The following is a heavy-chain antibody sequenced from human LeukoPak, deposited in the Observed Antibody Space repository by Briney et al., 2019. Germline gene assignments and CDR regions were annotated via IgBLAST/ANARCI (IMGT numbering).Heavy chain of an antibody. CDR2: INPSGGST. V-gene: IGHV1-46*01. CDR1: GYTFTSYY. J-gene: IGHJ4*02. D-gene: IGHD3-10*01. Sequence: ASVKVSCKASGYTFTSYYMHWVRQALGQGLEWMGIINPSGGSTSYAQKFQGRVTMTRDMSTSTVYMELRSLRSEDTAVYYCALAESSGSYYTGPSDYWGQGTLVTVSS. CDR3: ALAESSGSYYTGPSDY.